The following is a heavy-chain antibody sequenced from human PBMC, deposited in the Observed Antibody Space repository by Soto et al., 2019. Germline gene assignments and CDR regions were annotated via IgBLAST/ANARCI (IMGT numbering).Heavy chain of an antibody. D-gene: IGHD6-6*01. J-gene: IGHJ3*02. CDR2: INPNSGGT. CDR3: ATRAGSSSQEDAFDI. Sequence: QVQLVQSGAEVKKPGASVKVSCKASGYTFTGYYMHWVRQAPGQGLEWMGWINPNSGGTNYAQKFQGWVTMTRDTSISTAYMELSRLRSDDTAVYYCATRAGSSSQEDAFDIWGQGTMVTVSS. CDR1: GYTFTGYY. V-gene: IGHV1-2*04.